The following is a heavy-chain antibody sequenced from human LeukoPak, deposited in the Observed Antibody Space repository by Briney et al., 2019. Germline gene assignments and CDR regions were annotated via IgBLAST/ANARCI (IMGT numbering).Heavy chain of an antibody. D-gene: IGHD3-16*01. J-gene: IGHJ6*02. V-gene: IGHV3-30*18. CDR2: ISYDGSNK. CDR1: GFTFSSYG. Sequence: GGSLRLSCAASGFTFSSYGMHWVRQAPGKGLEWVAVISYDGSNKYYADSVKGRFTISRDNSKNTLYLQMNSLRAEDTAVYYCAKNIMTNYYYYGMDVWGQGTTVTVSS. CDR3: AKNIMTNYYYYGMDV.